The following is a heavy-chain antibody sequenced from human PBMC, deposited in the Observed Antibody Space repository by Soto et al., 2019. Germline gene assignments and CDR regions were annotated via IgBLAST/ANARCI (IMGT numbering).Heavy chain of an antibody. Sequence: GGSLRLSCAASGFTFTSYSMNWVRQAPGKGLEWISYISSASYATYYADSVKGRFTISRDNAKNSLYLQMNSLRVEDTAVYYCTRDGYGDPYFYYGMDVWGQGTTVTVSS. J-gene: IGHJ6*02. CDR2: ISSASYAT. CDR3: TRDGYGDPYFYYGMDV. CDR1: GFTFTSYS. D-gene: IGHD4-17*01. V-gene: IGHV3-48*01.